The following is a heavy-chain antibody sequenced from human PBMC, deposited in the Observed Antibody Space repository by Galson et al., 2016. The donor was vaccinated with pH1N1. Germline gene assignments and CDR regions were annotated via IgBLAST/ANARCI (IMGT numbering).Heavy chain of an antibody. CDR1: GFTFSNYW. Sequence: SLRLSCAASGFTFSNYWMHWVRQVPGKGLEWVANIKEDGSEAYYVDSVRGRFTIPRDNAKNSLYLQMNSLRDEETALYYCARAIGSRSAYWGQGTLVTVSS. CDR2: IKEDGSEA. D-gene: IGHD3-16*02. V-gene: IGHV3-7*01. J-gene: IGHJ4*02. CDR3: ARAIGSRSAY.